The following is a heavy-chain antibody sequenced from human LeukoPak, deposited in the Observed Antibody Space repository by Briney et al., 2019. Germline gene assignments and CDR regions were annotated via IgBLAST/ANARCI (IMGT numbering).Heavy chain of an antibody. J-gene: IGHJ5*02. V-gene: IGHV4-39*02. CDR3: AREYSSGWFRWFDP. CDR1: GGSISSSGYY. D-gene: IGHD6-19*01. Sequence: SETLSLTCTVSGGSISSSGYYWGWIRQPPGKGLEWIGSIYYSGSTYYNPSLKSRVTISVDTSKNQFSLKLSSVTAADTAVYYCAREYSSGWFRWFDPWGQGTLVTVSS. CDR2: IYYSGST.